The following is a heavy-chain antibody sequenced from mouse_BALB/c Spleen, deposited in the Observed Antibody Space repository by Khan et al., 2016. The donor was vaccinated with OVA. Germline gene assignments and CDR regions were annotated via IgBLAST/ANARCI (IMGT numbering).Heavy chain of an antibody. J-gene: IGHJ1*01. D-gene: IGHD2-1*01. Sequence: QVQLKESGPAMVAPSQSLSITCTVSGFSLTSYGVHWARQPPGKGLEWLGVIWAGGSTNYNSALMSRLSISKDNSKSQVFLKMNSLQTDDTAMYYGARYYGNYGWYFDVWGAGTTVTVSS. CDR2: IWAGGST. CDR3: ARYYGNYGWYFDV. CDR1: GFSLTSYG. V-gene: IGHV2-9*02.